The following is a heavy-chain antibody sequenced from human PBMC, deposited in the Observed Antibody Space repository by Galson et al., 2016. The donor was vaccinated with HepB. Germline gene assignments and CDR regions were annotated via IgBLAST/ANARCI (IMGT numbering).Heavy chain of an antibody. CDR3: ARSSFGVSNP. D-gene: IGHD3-3*01. Sequence: SVKVSCKASGGSFRSYIITWVRQAPGQGLEWMGEIFPISGTANYTQKFQGRVTISADESTSTAYMELSSLRSDDTAMYYCARSSFGVSNPWGQGTLVTVSS. J-gene: IGHJ5*02. V-gene: IGHV1-69*13. CDR1: GGSFRSYI. CDR2: IFPISGTA.